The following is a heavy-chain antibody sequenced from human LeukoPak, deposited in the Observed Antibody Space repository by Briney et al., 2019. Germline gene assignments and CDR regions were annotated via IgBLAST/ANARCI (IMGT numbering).Heavy chain of an antibody. CDR3: AKDMYYKKDIVVVPAAPGPFDI. CDR1: GFTVSSNY. CDR2: IYSGGST. V-gene: IGHV3-53*01. J-gene: IGHJ3*02. D-gene: IGHD2-2*01. Sequence: GGSLRLSCAASGFTVSSNYMSWVRQAPGKGLEWVSVIYSGGSTYYADSVKGRFTISRDNSKNTLYLQMNSLRAEDTAVYYCAKDMYYKKDIVVVPAAPGPFDIWGQGTMVTVSS.